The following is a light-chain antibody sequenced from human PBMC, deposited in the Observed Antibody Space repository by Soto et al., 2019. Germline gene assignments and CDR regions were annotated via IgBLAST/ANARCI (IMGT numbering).Light chain of an antibody. CDR3: QQRSDWVT. V-gene: IGKV3-11*01. CDR2: DTS. Sequence: EIVLTQSPATLSLSPGERATLSCRASQSVSNYLAWYQQKPGQPPRLLMYDTSTRATGIPARFSGSGSETDFTLTISSLEPEDSAVYYCQQRSDWVTFGGGTKVEIK. CDR1: QSVSNY. J-gene: IGKJ4*01.